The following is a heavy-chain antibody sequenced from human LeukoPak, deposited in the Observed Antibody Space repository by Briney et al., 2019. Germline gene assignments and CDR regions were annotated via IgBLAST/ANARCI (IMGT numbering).Heavy chain of an antibody. D-gene: IGHD3-16*01. CDR1: GFTFSSYG. V-gene: IGHV3-30*02. Sequence: GGSRRLTCAASGFTFSSYGMHWVRQAPGKGLEWVAFIRYNGGNKYYADSVKGRFTISRDNSKNTLYLQMNSLRPEDTALYYCPKDLRNYYDDWGQGTLVTVSS. CDR2: IRYNGGNK. CDR3: PKDLRNYYDD. J-gene: IGHJ4*02.